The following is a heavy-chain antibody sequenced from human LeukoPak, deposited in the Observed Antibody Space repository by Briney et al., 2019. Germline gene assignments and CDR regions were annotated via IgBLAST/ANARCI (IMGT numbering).Heavy chain of an antibody. D-gene: IGHD3-22*01. CDR3: ARDLGQYYDTSDNWFDP. Sequence: GSLRLSCAASGFTFSDYYMSWIRQAPGKGLEWVSYMSTSDSPIYYTDSVKGRFTISRDNAKNSLYLQMNSLRAEDTAVYYCARDLGQYYDTSDNWFDPWGQGTLVTVSS. CDR1: GFTFSDYY. V-gene: IGHV3-11*04. CDR2: MSTSDSPI. J-gene: IGHJ5*02.